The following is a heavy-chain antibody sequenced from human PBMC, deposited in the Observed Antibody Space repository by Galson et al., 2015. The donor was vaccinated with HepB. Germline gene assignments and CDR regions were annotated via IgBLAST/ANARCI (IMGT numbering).Heavy chain of an antibody. CDR1: GFTSSNYG. CDR2: IWYDGSHK. Sequence: SLRLSCAASGFTSSNYGMHWVRQAPGKGLEWVAVIWYDGSHKYYADSVKGRFAISRDNSKNTLFLQMNSLRAEDTAVYYCARDPSYCSSTSCYYLYYYMDVWGKGTTVAVSS. V-gene: IGHV3-33*01. J-gene: IGHJ6*03. CDR3: ARDPSYCSSTSCYYLYYYMDV. D-gene: IGHD2-2*01.